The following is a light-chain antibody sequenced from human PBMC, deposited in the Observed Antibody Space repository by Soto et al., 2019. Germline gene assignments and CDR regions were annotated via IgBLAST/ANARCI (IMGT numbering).Light chain of an antibody. CDR3: QQYGIFWS. CDR2: GAS. CDR1: QSISSR. J-gene: IGKJ1*01. V-gene: IGKV3-15*01. Sequence: IAQSPPTLSVSPVIGATLSRGASQSISSRLVWYQHRPGQAPRLLIYGASTRATDIPARFSGSGSGTEFTLTIRSLQPDDFATYYCQQYGIFWSFGLGTKVDIK.